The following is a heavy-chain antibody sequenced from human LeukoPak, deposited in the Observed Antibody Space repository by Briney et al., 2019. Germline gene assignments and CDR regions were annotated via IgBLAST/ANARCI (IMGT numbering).Heavy chain of an antibody. CDR3: ARDYGSSSYYPSFDY. CDR2: INPNSGGT. CDR1: GYTFTGYY. D-gene: IGHD3-22*01. V-gene: IGHV1-2*04. Sequence: ASVKVSCKASGYTFTGYYMHWVRQAPGQGLEWMGWINPNSGGTNYAQKFQGWVTMTRDTSISTAYMELSRLRSDDTAVYYCARDYGSSSYYPSFDYWGQGTLVTVSS. J-gene: IGHJ4*02.